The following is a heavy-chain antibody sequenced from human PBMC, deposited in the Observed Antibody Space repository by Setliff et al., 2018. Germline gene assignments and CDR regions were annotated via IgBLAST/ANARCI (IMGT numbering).Heavy chain of an antibody. CDR2: IYTSWST. Sequence: SETLSLTCTVSGGSISNTYYYWSWIRQPAGKGLEWIGQIYTSWSTNYNPSLKSRVTISLDTSKNQFSLKLSSVTAADTAIYYCARHDARGYYYYMDVWGEGTTVTVSS. J-gene: IGHJ6*03. CDR1: GGSISNTYYY. V-gene: IGHV4-61*09. D-gene: IGHD3-10*01. CDR3: ARHDARGYYYYMDV.